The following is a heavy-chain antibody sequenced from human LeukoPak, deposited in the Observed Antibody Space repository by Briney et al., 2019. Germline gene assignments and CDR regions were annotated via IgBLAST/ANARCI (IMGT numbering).Heavy chain of an antibody. V-gene: IGHV4-59*01. CDR1: GGSISSYY. D-gene: IGHD3-10*01. CDR3: ARERDTMVRGVITRYGMDV. CDR2: VYYSGST. Sequence: SETLSLTCTVSGGSISSYYWSWIRQSPGKGLEWIGNVYYSGSTNYNPSLKSRVTISVDTSKNQFSLKLSSVTAADTAVYYCARERDTMVRGVITRYGMDVWGQGTTVTVSS. J-gene: IGHJ6*02.